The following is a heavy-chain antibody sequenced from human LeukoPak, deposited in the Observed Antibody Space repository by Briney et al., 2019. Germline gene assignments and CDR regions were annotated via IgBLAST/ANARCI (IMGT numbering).Heavy chain of an antibody. CDR3: ASGSGGGSGDYYIAHYEGRCA. D-gene: IGHD3-10*01. CDR1: RGSTLTSL. CDR2: IHRSGKT. J-gene: IGHJ1*01. Sequence: SETLSLTRRLPRGSTLTSLRCCVRQTAGNALEWIGRIHRSGKTNYNPSLESRVTMSVDTSNNQFSLKLNSVTAAHTTGYYFASGSGGGSGDYYIAHYEGRCAGGPGTTVTVSP. V-gene: IGHV4-4*07.